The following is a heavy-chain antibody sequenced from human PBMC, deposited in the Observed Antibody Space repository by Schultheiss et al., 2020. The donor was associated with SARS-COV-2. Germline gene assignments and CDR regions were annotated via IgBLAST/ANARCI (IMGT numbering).Heavy chain of an antibody. CDR3: ARGNSGSWFGGAFDI. J-gene: IGHJ3*02. CDR2: IYYSGST. V-gene: IGHV4-59*01. D-gene: IGHD6-13*01. Sequence: SETLSLTCTVSGGSISSYYWSWIRQPPGKGLEWIGYIYYSGSTNYNPSLKSRVTISVDTSKNQFSLKLSSVTAADTAVYYCARGNSGSWFGGAFDIWGQGTMVTVSS. CDR1: GGSISSYY.